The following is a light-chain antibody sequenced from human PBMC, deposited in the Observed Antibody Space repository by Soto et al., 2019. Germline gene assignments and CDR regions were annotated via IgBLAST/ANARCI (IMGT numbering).Light chain of an antibody. V-gene: IGLV2-14*01. Sequence: QSVLTQPASVSGSPGQSITISCTGSSSDVGGYNYVSWFQQYPGKAPKLMVYEVTNRPSGASDRFSGSKSGNTASLTISGLQAEDEADYYCTSFTAGSTWIFGGGTRLTVL. CDR3: TSFTAGSTWI. J-gene: IGLJ2*01. CDR2: EVT. CDR1: SSDVGGYNY.